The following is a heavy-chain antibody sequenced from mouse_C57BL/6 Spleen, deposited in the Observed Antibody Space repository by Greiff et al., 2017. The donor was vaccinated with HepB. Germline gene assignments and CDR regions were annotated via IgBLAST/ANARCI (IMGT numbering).Heavy chain of an antibody. Sequence: QVQLQQPGAELVRPGSSVKLSCKASGYTFTSYWMHWVKQRPIQGLEWIGNIDPSDSETHYNQKFKDKATLTVDKSSSTAYMQLSSLTSEDSAVYYCASGYGSSYGGYAMDYWGQGTSVTVSS. CDR3: ASGYGSSYGGYAMDY. V-gene: IGHV1-52*01. J-gene: IGHJ4*01. CDR1: GYTFTSYW. D-gene: IGHD1-1*01. CDR2: IDPSDSET.